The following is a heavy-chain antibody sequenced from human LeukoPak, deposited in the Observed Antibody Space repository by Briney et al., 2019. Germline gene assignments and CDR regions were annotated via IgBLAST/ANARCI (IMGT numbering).Heavy chain of an antibody. D-gene: IGHD6-6*01. CDR2: IYYSGST. CDR3: ARVDPDSSSTLEVFDY. CDR1: GGSISSYY. Sequence: SETLSLTCTVSGGSISSYYWSWIRQPPGKALEWIGYIYYSGSTNYNPSLKSRVTISVDTSKNQFSLKLSSVTAADTAVYYCARVDPDSSSTLEVFDYWGQGTLVTVSS. J-gene: IGHJ4*02. V-gene: IGHV4-59*01.